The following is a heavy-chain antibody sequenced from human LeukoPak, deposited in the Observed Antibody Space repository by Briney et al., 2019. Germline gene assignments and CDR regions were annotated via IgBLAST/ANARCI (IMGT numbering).Heavy chain of an antibody. D-gene: IGHD6-19*01. V-gene: IGHV3-7*01. J-gene: IGHJ4*02. CDR3: ASGGGWVFNN. Sequence: GGSLRLSCAASGFPFSSHWLIWFRQSPGEGLEWVAHINQDGSEKYYVDSVKSRFTISRDNARNSQYLQMNSLRAEDTAVYYCASGGGWVFNNCGQGTLVTVSS. CDR1: GFPFSSHW. CDR2: INQDGSEK.